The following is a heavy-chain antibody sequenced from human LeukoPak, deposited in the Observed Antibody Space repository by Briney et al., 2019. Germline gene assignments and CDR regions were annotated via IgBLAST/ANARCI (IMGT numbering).Heavy chain of an antibody. CDR1: GFTLSNYW. J-gene: IGHJ4*02. V-gene: IGHV3-74*01. CDR2: ISEDGRAT. Sequence: GGSLRLSCAASGFTLSNYWIHWVRQAPGKGLVWVSRISEDGRATTYADYVKGRFTISKDSAKNSVYLQMNSLRAEDTAVYYCARDEHLWQISHWGQGTLVTVSS. D-gene: IGHD3-3*02. CDR3: ARDEHLWQISH.